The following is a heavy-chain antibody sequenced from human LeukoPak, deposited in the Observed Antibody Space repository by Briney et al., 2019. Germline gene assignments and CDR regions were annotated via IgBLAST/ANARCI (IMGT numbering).Heavy chain of an antibody. J-gene: IGHJ4*02. CDR3: ARANYYDSTGYLPVVYPSDY. Sequence: PSETLSLTCTVSGGSIRSSGYYWSWIRQNPAKGLERIGYIYHSGCTYYNPSLKSRVTISLDTSKNQFSLKLRSVTAADTAMYYCARANYYDSTGYLPVVYPSDYWGQGTLVTVSS. V-gene: IGHV4-31*02. CDR2: IYHSGCT. D-gene: IGHD3-22*01. CDR1: GGSIRSSGYY.